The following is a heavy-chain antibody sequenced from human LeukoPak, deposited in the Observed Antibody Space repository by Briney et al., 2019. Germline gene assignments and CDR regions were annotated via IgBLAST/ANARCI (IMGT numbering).Heavy chain of an antibody. CDR1: GFTFSSYE. J-gene: IGHJ4*02. D-gene: IGHD3-10*01. Sequence: GGSLRLSCAASGFTFSSYEMNWVRRAPGKGLEWVSYISVSGSLIYYADSVKGRFTISRDNAKNSLYLQMNSLRAEDTAVYYCARQVLPDYWGLGTLVTVSS. CDR3: ARQVLPDY. CDR2: ISVSGSLI. V-gene: IGHV3-48*03.